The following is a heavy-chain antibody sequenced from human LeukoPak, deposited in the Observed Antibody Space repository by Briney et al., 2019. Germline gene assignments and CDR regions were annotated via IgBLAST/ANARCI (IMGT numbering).Heavy chain of an antibody. CDR1: GFTVSSNY. V-gene: IGHV3-53*01. CDR3: ARGNRPYYFDY. Sequence: GGSLRLPCAASGFTVSSNYMTWVRQAPGKGLEWVSIIYSGGSTYYADSVKGRFTISRDNSKNTLYLQMNSLRAEDTAVYYCARGNRPYYFDYWGQGTLVTVSS. J-gene: IGHJ4*02. CDR2: IYSGGST.